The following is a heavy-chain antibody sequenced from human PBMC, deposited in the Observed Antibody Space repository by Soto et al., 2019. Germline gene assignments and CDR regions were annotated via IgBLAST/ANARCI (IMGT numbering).Heavy chain of an antibody. J-gene: IGHJ5*02. CDR3: ARVRHGCSANNCYFDP. CDR1: GGSARAPDW. Sequence: QVHLQESGPGLVAPSGTLSLTCTLSGGSARAPDWWHWVRQSPDKGLEWIAEVHISGHSNYNPSLRSRVSVSMASSKNQFYLNLNSVIAADTASYYCARVRHGCSANNCYFDPWGQGTQVTISS. V-gene: IGHV4-4*02. CDR2: VHISGHS. D-gene: IGHD1-1*01.